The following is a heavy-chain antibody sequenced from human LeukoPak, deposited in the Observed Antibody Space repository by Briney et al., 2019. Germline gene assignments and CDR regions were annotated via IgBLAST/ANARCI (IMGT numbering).Heavy chain of an antibody. J-gene: IGHJ4*02. Sequence: GGSLRLSCAASGFTFSSYAMSWVRQAPGKGLEWVSAISGSGGSTYYADSVKGRFTISRDNSENTLYLQMNSLRAEDTAVYYCAKNNIVVVPAAIYRDYWGQGTLVTVSS. CDR3: AKNNIVVVPAAIYRDY. CDR1: GFTFSSYA. CDR2: ISGSGGST. V-gene: IGHV3-23*01. D-gene: IGHD2-2*02.